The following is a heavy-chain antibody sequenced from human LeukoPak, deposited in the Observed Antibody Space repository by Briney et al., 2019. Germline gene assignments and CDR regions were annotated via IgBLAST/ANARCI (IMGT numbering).Heavy chain of an antibody. CDR3: ARINSSSWYLPQYFDY. D-gene: IGHD6-13*01. CDR1: GYSFTSYW. CDR2: IYPGDSDT. Sequence: GESLKISCKGSGYSFTSYWIGWVRHMPGKGLEWMGIIYPGDSDTRYSPSFQGQVTISADKSISTAYLQWSSLKASDTAMYYCARINSSSWYLPQYFDYGGQGTLVTVSS. J-gene: IGHJ4*02. V-gene: IGHV5-51*01.